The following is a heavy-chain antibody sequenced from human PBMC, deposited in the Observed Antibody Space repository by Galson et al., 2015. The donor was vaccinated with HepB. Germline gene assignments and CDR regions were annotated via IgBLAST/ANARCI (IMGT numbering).Heavy chain of an antibody. CDR2: ISGSGGNT. CDR3: AKFYGADLLWFGELWD. CDR1: GFTFSSYG. V-gene: IGHV3-23*01. J-gene: IGHJ4*02. Sequence: SLRLSCAASGFTFSSYGMSWVRQAPGKGLEWVSTISGSGGNTYYADSVKGRFTISRDNSKNTLYLQMNSLRDEDTAVYYCAKFYGADLLWFGELWDWGQGTLLTVSS. D-gene: IGHD3-10*01.